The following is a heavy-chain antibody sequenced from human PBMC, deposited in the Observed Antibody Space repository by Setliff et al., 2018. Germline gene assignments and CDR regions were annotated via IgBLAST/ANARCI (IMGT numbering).Heavy chain of an antibody. CDR3: ARGGYSYGY. D-gene: IGHD5-18*01. CDR2: IKQDGSEK. V-gene: IGHV3-7*01. J-gene: IGHJ4*02. Sequence: GESLKISCAASGFTFSSYWMSWVRQAPGKGLEWVANIKQDGSEKYYVDSVKGRFTISRDNAKNSLYLEMNSLRAEDTAVYYCARGGYSYGYWGQGTQVTVSS. CDR1: GFTFSSYW.